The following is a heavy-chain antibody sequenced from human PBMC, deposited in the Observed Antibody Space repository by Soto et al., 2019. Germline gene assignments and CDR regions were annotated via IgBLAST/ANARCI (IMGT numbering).Heavy chain of an antibody. J-gene: IGHJ5*02. V-gene: IGHV4-39*01. CDR3: ARHKSHSPGRSGS. D-gene: IGHD1-26*01. Sequence: SETLSLTCTVSGDSITSNSYFWALIRQPPGKGLEWIGSIYYSGTTYYNPSLKSRVTISVDTSKNQFSLKLSSVTAADTAVYYCARHKSHSPGRSGSLGQGTLVHV. CDR1: GDSITSNSYF. CDR2: IYYSGTT.